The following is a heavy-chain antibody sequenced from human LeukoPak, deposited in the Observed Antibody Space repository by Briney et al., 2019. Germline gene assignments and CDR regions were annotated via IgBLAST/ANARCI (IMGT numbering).Heavy chain of an antibody. J-gene: IGHJ4*02. V-gene: IGHV1-2*02. CDR2: INPNSGGT. CDR1: GYTFTGYY. CDR3: AREMVYAIGHDY. D-gene: IGHD2-8*01. Sequence: ASVKVSCKASGYTFTGYYIHWVRQAPGQGLEWMGWINPNSGGTNYAQKFQGRVTMTRDTSISTAYMELSRLRSDDTAVYYCAREMVYAIGHDYWGQGTLDTVSS.